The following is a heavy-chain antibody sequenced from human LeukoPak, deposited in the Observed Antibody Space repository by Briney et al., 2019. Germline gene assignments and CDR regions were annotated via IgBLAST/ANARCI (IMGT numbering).Heavy chain of an antibody. J-gene: IGHJ4*02. CDR1: GGSISSYY. D-gene: IGHD3-22*01. V-gene: IGHV4-59*01. Sequence: SETLSLTCTVSGGSISSYYWSWIRQPPGKGLEWIGYIYYSGSTNYNPSLKSRVTISVDTSKNQFSLELSSVTAADTAVYYCARGTDYYDSSGYYFFDYWGQGTLVTVSS. CDR3: ARGTDYYDSSGYYFFDY. CDR2: IYYSGST.